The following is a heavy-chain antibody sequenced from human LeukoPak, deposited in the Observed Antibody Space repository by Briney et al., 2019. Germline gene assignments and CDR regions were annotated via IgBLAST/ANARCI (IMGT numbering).Heavy chain of an antibody. CDR3: AKDIRAGAYAFDI. V-gene: IGHV3-43D*04. Sequence: GGSLTLSCAASGFTFYDYAMHWLRQAPGQGLEWVSLISWDGGSTSYADSVKGRFTISRDNSKNSLYLHMNSLSAEDPALYYCAKDIRAGAYAFDIWGQGTMVTVSS. CDR2: ISWDGGST. CDR1: GFTFYDYA. J-gene: IGHJ3*02. D-gene: IGHD3-10*01.